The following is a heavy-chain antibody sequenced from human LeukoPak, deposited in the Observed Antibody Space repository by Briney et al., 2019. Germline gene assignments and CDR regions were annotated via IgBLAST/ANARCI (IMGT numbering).Heavy chain of an antibody. CDR1: GYTFTSYD. Sequence: ASVKVSCKASGYTFTSYDINWVRQAPGQGLEWMGWMNTNSGNTGYEQKFQGRVTMTRNTSISTAYMELSSLRSEDTAVYHCARSLFEATAAGHWGRGTLVTVSS. J-gene: IGHJ4*02. D-gene: IGHD6-13*01. CDR3: ARSLFEATAAGH. CDR2: MNTNSGNT. V-gene: IGHV1-8*01.